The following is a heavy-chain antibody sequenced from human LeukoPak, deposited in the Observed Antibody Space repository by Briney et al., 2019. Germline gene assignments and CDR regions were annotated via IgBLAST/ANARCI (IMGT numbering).Heavy chain of an antibody. Sequence: PSETLSLTCTVSGGSISSYYWSWIRQPAGKGLEWIGRIYTSGSTNYNPSLKSRVTMSVDTSKNQFSLKLSSVTAADTAVYYCARLKGTMIVVVIMGGRAGAIDYWGQGTLVTVSS. CDR1: GGSISSYY. CDR3: ARLKGTMIVVVIMGGRAGAIDY. V-gene: IGHV4-4*07. CDR2: IYTSGST. J-gene: IGHJ4*02. D-gene: IGHD3-22*01.